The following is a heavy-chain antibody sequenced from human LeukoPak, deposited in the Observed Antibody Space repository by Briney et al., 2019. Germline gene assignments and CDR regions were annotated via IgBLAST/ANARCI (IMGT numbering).Heavy chain of an antibody. CDR2: IYPGDSDT. Sequence: GEPLKISCKGSGYSLTSYWISWVRQMPGKGLEWMGIIYPGDSDTRYSTSFQGQVTISADKSISTAYLQWSSLKASDTAMYYCARFSGYAYFDYWGQGTLVTVSS. D-gene: IGHD5-12*01. J-gene: IGHJ4*02. CDR1: GYSLTSYW. CDR3: ARFSGYAYFDY. V-gene: IGHV5-51*01.